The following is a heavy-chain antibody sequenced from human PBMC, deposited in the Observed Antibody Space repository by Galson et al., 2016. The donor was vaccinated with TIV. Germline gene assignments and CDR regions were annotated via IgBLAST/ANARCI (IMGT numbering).Heavy chain of an antibody. J-gene: IGHJ4*02. V-gene: IGHV2-70*11. CDR2: IDWDDDK. Sequence: PALVKPTQPLTLPCTFSGFSLGTSGMCVSWVRQPPGKALEWLASIDWDDDKYYSTSLKTRLTISKDTSKNKVVLMVTDVDPMDTATYCCARTRSAEAGGLDFWGQGTLVTVSS. CDR3: ARTRSAEAGGLDF. D-gene: IGHD3-10*01. CDR1: GFSLGTSGMC.